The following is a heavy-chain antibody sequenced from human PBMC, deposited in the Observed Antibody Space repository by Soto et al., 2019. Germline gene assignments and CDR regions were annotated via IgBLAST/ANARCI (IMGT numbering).Heavy chain of an antibody. CDR1: GGTFSSYA. CDR3: ARGDYYDSSVLSRFDY. CDR2: IIPIFGTA. Sequence: SVKVSCKASGGTFSSYAISWVRQAPGQGLEWMGGIIPIFGTANYAQKFQGRVTITADESTSTAYMELSSLRSEDTAVYYCARGDYYDSSVLSRFDYWGQGTLVPVSP. J-gene: IGHJ4*02. D-gene: IGHD3-22*01. V-gene: IGHV1-69*13.